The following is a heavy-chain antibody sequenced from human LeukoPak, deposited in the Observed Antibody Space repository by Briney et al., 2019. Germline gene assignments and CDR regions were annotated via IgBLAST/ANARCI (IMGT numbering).Heavy chain of an antibody. CDR3: ASRSSGWYYYGMDV. CDR2: INPNSGGT. CDR1: GYTFTGYY. D-gene: IGHD6-19*01. Sequence: ASVTVSCKASGYTFTGYYMHWVRQAPGQGLEWIGWINPNSGGTNYAQKFQGRVTMTRDTSISTAYMELSRLRSDDTAVYYCASRSSGWYYYGMDVWGQGTTVTVSS. V-gene: IGHV1-2*02. J-gene: IGHJ6*02.